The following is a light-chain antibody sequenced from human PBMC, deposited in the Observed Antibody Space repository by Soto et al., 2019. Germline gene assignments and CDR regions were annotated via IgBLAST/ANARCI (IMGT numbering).Light chain of an antibody. J-gene: IGKJ1*01. CDR3: QQYGTSPRT. CDR1: QSVRSSY. Sequence: EIVLTQSPGTLSLSPGERATLSCRASQSVRSSYLAWYQQKLGQAPRLLIYGVSNRATGIPDRFSGSGSGTDFTLIISRLESGAVAVYCCQQYGTSPRTFGQGTKVEIK. CDR2: GVS. V-gene: IGKV3-20*01.